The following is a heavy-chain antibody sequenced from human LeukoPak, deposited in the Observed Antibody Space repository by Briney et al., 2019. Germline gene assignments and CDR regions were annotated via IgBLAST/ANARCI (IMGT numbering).Heavy chain of an antibody. D-gene: IGHD6-19*01. CDR1: GGSISSSSYY. Sequence: SETLSLTCTVSGGSISSSSYYWGWIRQPPGKGLEWIGSIYYSGSTYYNPSLKSRVTISVDTSKNQFSLKLSSVTAADTAVYYCARDRQQWLDYWGQGTLVTVSS. CDR3: ARDRQQWLDY. J-gene: IGHJ4*02. V-gene: IGHV4-39*07. CDR2: IYYSGST.